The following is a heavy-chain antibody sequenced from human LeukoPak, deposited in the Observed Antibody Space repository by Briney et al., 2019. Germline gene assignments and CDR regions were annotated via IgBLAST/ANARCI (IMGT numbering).Heavy chain of an antibody. V-gene: IGHV4-39*01. J-gene: IGHJ4*02. CDR3: ATGGAGWFSDY. Sequence: SETLSLTCTVSGASISSSNYHWGWIRQPPGKGLEWIGSIYYTGRNFYNPSLKSRVSISADTSKNQFSLRLNSVTAADTAVYYCATGGAGWFSDYWGQGTLVTVSS. D-gene: IGHD6-19*01. CDR1: GASISSSNYH. CDR2: IYYTGRN.